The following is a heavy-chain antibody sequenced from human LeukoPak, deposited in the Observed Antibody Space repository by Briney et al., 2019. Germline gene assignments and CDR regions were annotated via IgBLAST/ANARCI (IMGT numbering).Heavy chain of an antibody. Sequence: ASVRVSCKVSGYTLTELSMHWVRQAPGKGLEWMGGFDPEDGETIYAQKFQGRVTMTEDTSTDTAYMELSSLRSEDTAVYYCASGIAAAGGAFDIWGQGTMVTVSS. CDR1: GYTLTELS. CDR2: FDPEDGET. J-gene: IGHJ3*02. V-gene: IGHV1-24*01. CDR3: ASGIAAAGGAFDI. D-gene: IGHD6-13*01.